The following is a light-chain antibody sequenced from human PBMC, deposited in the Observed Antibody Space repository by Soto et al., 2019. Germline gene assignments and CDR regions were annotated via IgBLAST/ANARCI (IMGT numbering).Light chain of an antibody. CDR3: QHLYAYPLD. Sequence: DIQLTQSPSFLSASVGDRVTITCRASQGISRSLAWYQQKPGKAPNLLIYAASTLQTGVPSRFSGSGSGTEFTLTISSLQPEDFATYYCQHLYAYPLDFGQGTRLDIK. CDR2: AAS. CDR1: QGISRS. V-gene: IGKV1-9*01. J-gene: IGKJ5*01.